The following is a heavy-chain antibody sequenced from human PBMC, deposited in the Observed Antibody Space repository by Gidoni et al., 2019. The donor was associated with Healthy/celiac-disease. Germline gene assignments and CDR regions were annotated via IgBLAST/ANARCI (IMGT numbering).Heavy chain of an antibody. CDR1: GGSISSYY. V-gene: IGHV4-59*01. CDR2: IYYSGST. CDR3: ARELTGHAFDI. D-gene: IGHD7-27*01. Sequence: QVQLQESGPDLGKPSETLSLTGPVPGGSISSYYWSWIRQPPGKGLEWIGYIYYSGSTNYNPSLKSRVTISVDTSKNQFSRKLSSVTAADTAVYYCARELTGHAFDIWGQGTMVTVSS. J-gene: IGHJ3*02.